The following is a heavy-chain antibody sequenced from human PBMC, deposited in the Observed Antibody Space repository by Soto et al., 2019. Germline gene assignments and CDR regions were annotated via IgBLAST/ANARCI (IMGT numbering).Heavy chain of an antibody. Sequence: QVQLQQWGAGLLKPSETLSLTCAVYGGSFSGYYWSWIRQPPGKGLEWIGEINHSGSTNYNPSLTSRVTISVDTSKNQFSLKLSSVTAADTAVYYCAREIWFGDADDYYGMDVWGQGTTVTVSS. CDR2: INHSGST. D-gene: IGHD3-10*01. J-gene: IGHJ6*02. CDR3: AREIWFGDADDYYGMDV. CDR1: GGSFSGYY. V-gene: IGHV4-34*01.